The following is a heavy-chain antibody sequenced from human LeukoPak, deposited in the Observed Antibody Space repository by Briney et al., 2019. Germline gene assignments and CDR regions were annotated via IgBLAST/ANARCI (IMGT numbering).Heavy chain of an antibody. D-gene: IGHD3-10*01. V-gene: IGHV1-2*02. CDR1: GYTFTGYH. CDR3: ARGTGYYGSGSYYNGDY. CDR2: INPNSGGT. Sequence: AASVKVSCKASGYTFTGYHIHWVRQAPGQGLEWMGWINPNSGGTNYAQKFQGRVTMTRNTSISTAYMELSSLRSEDTAVYYCARGTGYYGSGSYYNGDYWGQGTLVTVSS. J-gene: IGHJ4*02.